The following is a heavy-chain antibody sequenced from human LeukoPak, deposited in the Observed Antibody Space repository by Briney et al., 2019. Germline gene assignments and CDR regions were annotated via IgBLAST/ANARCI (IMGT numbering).Heavy chain of an antibody. CDR1: GGSISSYN. CDR3: ARHSSGWSFDS. Sequence: SETLSLTCTVSGGSISSYNWSWIRQPAGKGLEWIGRLYSSGSTNYSPSLKSQITMSADTSKNQFSLKLNSVTAADTAVYYCARHSSGWSFDSWGQGTLVTVSS. J-gene: IGHJ4*02. D-gene: IGHD6-19*01. CDR2: LYSSGST. V-gene: IGHV4-4*07.